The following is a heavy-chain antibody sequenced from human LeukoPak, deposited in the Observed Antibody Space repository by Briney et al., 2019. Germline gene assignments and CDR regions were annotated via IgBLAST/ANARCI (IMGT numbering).Heavy chain of an antibody. CDR2: IKQDGSER. D-gene: IGHD3-10*01. J-gene: IGHJ4*02. V-gene: IGHV3-7*01. Sequence: GGSLRLSCAASGFTFSSYWMTWVRQAPGKGLEWVANIKQDGSERFCVDSVKGRFTISRDNAKNSLYLQMSSLRAEDTAVCYCARTRARGLIGYWGQGTLVTVSS. CDR3: ARTRARGLIGY. CDR1: GFTFSSYW.